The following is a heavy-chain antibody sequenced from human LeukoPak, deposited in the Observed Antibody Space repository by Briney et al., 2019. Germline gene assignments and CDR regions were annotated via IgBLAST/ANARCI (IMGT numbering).Heavy chain of an antibody. J-gene: IGHJ4*02. V-gene: IGHV3-7*01. CDR3: ASGIVGATRS. D-gene: IGHD1-26*01. CDR1: GFTFSSYW. CDR2: IKQDGSEK. Sequence: GGSLRLSCAASGFTFSSYWMSWVRQAPGKRLEWVANIKQDGSEKYYVDSVKGRFTISRDNAKDSLYLQMNSLRAEDTAVYYCASGIVGATRSWGQGTLVTVSS.